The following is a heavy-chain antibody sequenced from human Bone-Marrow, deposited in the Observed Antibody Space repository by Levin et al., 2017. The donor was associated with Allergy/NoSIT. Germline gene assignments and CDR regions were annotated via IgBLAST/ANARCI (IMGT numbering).Heavy chain of an antibody. D-gene: IGHD4-17*01. V-gene: IGHV4-31*03. CDR2: IYFSGTS. CDR3: ARAGSGDFILQASELDI. J-gene: IGHJ6*04. Sequence: SETLSLTCTVSGGSIISGSYYWSWIRQHPGKGLEWIVYIYFSGTSHYNPSLRSRVSISIDTSKNQFSLNLNSVTAADTAVYFCARAGSGDFILQASELDIWGKGTTVTVSS. CDR1: GGSIISGSYY.